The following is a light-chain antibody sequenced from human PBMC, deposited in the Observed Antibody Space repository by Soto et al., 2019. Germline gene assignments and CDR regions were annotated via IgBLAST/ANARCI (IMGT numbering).Light chain of an antibody. Sequence: IQMTLSPSSLSASVGDRVTITCRARQTIGTFLNWYQHKPGKATKVLIYAASSLQSGVPSRFSGSGSGTNFTLTISSLQPEDFATYFCQQTYSVPWTFGQGTKVE. V-gene: IGKV1-39*01. J-gene: IGKJ1*01. CDR1: QTIGTF. CDR2: AAS. CDR3: QQTYSVPWT.